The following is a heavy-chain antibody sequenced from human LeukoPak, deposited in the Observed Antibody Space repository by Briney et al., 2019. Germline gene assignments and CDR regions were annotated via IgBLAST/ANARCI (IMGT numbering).Heavy chain of an antibody. J-gene: IGHJ3*02. V-gene: IGHV1-46*01. Sequence: GASVKVSCKASGYTFTTYYIHWVRQAPGQGLEWMGIINPSGGSTSYAQKFQGRVTMTRDTSTSTVYMELSSLRSDDTAVYYCARDSSAFDIWGQGTMVTVSS. D-gene: IGHD2/OR15-2a*01. CDR2: INPSGGST. CDR1: GYTFTTYY. CDR3: ARDSSAFDI.